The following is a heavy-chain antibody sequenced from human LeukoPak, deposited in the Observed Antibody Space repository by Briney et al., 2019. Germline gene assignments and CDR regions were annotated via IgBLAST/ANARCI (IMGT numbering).Heavy chain of an antibody. CDR3: ARGNPSWLIVGATRHFDY. V-gene: IGHV4-59*01. CDR1: GGSISSYY. CDR2: IYYSGST. Sequence: SETLSLTCTVSGGSISSYYWSWIRQPPGKGLEWIGYIYYSGSTNYNPSLKSRVTISVDTSKNQFSLKLSSVTAADTAVYYCARGNPSWLIVGATRHFDYWGQGTLVTVSS. J-gene: IGHJ4*02. D-gene: IGHD1-26*01.